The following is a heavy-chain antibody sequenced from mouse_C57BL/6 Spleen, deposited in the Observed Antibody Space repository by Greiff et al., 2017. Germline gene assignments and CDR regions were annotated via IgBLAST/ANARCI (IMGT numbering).Heavy chain of an antibody. CDR3: ARRPDRDYGSSYEGDYFDY. Sequence: EVQLQQSGPVLVKPGASVKMSCKASGYTFTDYYMNWVKQSHGKSLEWIGVINPYNGGTSYNQKFKGKATLTVDKSSSTAYMELNSLTSEDSAGYYGARRPDRDYGSSYEGDYFDYWGQGTTLTVSS. J-gene: IGHJ2*01. CDR1: GYTFTDYY. D-gene: IGHD1-1*01. V-gene: IGHV1-19*01. CDR2: INPYNGGT.